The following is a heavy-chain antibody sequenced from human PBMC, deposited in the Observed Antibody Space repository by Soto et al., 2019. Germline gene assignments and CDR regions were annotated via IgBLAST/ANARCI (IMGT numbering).Heavy chain of an antibody. V-gene: IGHV4-34*01. Sequence: SETLSLTCAVYGGSFSDYSWSWIRQPPGKGLEWIGEINHSGSTNYNPSLKSRVSISVDTSKNQFSLKMSSVTAADTAVYYCARRDSPMIRGPRGYWGQGTLVTVSS. D-gene: IGHD3-10*01. CDR3: ARRDSPMIRGPRGY. J-gene: IGHJ4*02. CDR2: INHSGST. CDR1: GGSFSDYS.